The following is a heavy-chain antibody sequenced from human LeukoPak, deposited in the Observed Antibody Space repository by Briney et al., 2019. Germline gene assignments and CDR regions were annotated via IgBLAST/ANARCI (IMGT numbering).Heavy chain of an antibody. CDR2: IHYSGRT. V-gene: IGHV4-31*03. J-gene: IGHJ6*04. D-gene: IGHD5-12*01. CDR3: ARDRYSGYDWDFYYYGMDV. CDR1: DGSVSSADFY. Sequence: SQTLSLTCSVSDGSVSSADFYWRWLRQHPGTGLEWIGHIHYSGRTYYNPSLKSRVAISLDTSKNQFSLKLGSVTAADTAVYYCARDRYSGYDWDFYYYGMDVWGKGTTVTVSS.